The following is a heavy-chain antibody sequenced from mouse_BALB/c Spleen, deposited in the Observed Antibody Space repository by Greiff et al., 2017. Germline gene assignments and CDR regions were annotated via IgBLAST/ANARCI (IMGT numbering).Heavy chain of an antibody. CDR1: GFTFSSYA. CDR3: ARRAYKGYFDV. V-gene: IGHV5-9-3*01. Sequence: EVKVVESGGGLVKPGGSLKLSCAASGFTFSSYAMSWVRQTPEKRLEWVATISSGGSYTYYPDSVKGRFTISRDNAKNTLYLQMSSLRSEDTAMYYCARRAYKGYFDVWGAGTTVTVSS. D-gene: IGHD2-10*01. J-gene: IGHJ1*01. CDR2: ISSGGSYT.